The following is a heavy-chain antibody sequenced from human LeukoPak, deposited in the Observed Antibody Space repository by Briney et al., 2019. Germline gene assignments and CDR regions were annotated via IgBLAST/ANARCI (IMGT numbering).Heavy chain of an antibody. J-gene: IGHJ4*02. CDR3: ARAYDILTGWLDY. Sequence: PGGSLRLSCAASGFTFSSYWMSWVRQAPGKGLEWVANIKQDGSEKYYVDPVRGRFTISRDNAKNSLYLQMNSLRVEDTAVYYCARAYDILTGWLDYWGQGTLVIVSS. CDR2: IKQDGSEK. D-gene: IGHD3-9*01. CDR1: GFTFSSYW. V-gene: IGHV3-7*03.